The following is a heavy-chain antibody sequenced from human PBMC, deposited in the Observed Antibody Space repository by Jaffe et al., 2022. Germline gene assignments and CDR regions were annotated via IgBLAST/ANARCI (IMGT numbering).Heavy chain of an antibody. Sequence: QLQLQESGPGLVKPSETLSLTCTVSGGSISSSSYYWGWIRQPPGKGLEWIGSIYYSGSTYYNPSLKSRVTISVDTSKNQFSLKLSSVTAADTAVYYCARLPSVTRSLNVPRDWGQGTLVTVSS. V-gene: IGHV4-39*01. CDR3: ARLPSVTRSLNVPRD. CDR2: IYYSGST. J-gene: IGHJ4*02. CDR1: GGSISSSSYY. D-gene: IGHD4-17*01.